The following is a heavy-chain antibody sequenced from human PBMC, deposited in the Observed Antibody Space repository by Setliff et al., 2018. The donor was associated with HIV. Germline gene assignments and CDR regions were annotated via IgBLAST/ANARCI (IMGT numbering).Heavy chain of an antibody. CDR1: LFTFSDYY. CDR2: ISSSGNTI. Sequence: GGSLRLSCVASLFTFSDYYMSWIRRAPGKGLEWVSYISSSGNTIYYADSGKGRFTVSRDNAKNSLYLQMNSLRADDTAVYYCAREATRYYFDYWGQGTLVTVSS. V-gene: IGHV3-11*01. J-gene: IGHJ4*02. CDR3: AREATRYYFDY. D-gene: IGHD2-15*01.